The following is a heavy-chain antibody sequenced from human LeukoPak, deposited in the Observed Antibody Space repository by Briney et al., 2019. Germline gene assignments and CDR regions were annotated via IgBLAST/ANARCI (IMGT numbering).Heavy chain of an antibody. Sequence: VASVKVSCKASGGTFSSYAISWVRQAPGQGLEWMGGIIPIFGTANYAQKFQGRVTITADESTSTAYMELSSLRSEDTAVYYCASHGTEWFDPWGQGTLVTVSS. CDR1: GGTFSSYA. CDR3: ASHGTEWFDP. V-gene: IGHV1-69*13. J-gene: IGHJ5*02. CDR2: IIPIFGTA.